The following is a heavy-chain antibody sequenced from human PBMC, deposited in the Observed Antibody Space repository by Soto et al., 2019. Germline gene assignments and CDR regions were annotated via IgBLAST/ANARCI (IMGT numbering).Heavy chain of an antibody. CDR3: ARDRYVGAHPPLPHVKDYGMDV. J-gene: IGHJ6*02. D-gene: IGHD1-1*01. V-gene: IGHV1-69*01. Sequence: QVQLVQSGAEVKKPGSSVKVSCKASGGTFSSYAISWVRQAPGQGLEWMGGIIPIFGTANYAQKFQGRVTITADESTSTAYMELSSLRSEDTAVYYCARDRYVGAHPPLPHVKDYGMDVWGQGTTVTVSS. CDR2: IIPIFGTA. CDR1: GGTFSSYA.